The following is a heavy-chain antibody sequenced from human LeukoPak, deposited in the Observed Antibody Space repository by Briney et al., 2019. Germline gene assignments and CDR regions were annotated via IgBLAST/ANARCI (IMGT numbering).Heavy chain of an antibody. J-gene: IGHJ6*03. CDR1: GYSISRGYY. CDR3: ARLIRAYYGSGSYRSSAYYYYMDV. Sequence: SETLSLTCSVSGYSISRGYYWGCIRQSPGMGLEWIASIYDSGTTYYNPSLKSRVTISVDTSKNQFSLKLSSVTAADTAVYYCARLIRAYYGSGSYRSSAYYYYMDVWGKGTTVTISS. V-gene: IGHV4-38-2*02. CDR2: IYDSGTT. D-gene: IGHD3-10*01.